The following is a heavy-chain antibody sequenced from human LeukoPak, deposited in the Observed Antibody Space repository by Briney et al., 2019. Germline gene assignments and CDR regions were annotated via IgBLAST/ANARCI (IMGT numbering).Heavy chain of an antibody. J-gene: IGHJ6*02. CDR1: GGSISSGGYY. CDR3: ARDSLITAAGLVGMDV. Sequence: SETLSLTCTVSGGSISSGGYYWSWIRQHPGKGLEWIGYIYYSGSTYYNPSLKSRVTISVDTSKNQFSLKLSSVTAADTAVYYCARDSLITAAGLVGMDVWGQGTTVTVSS. CDR2: IYYSGST. V-gene: IGHV4-31*03. D-gene: IGHD6-13*01.